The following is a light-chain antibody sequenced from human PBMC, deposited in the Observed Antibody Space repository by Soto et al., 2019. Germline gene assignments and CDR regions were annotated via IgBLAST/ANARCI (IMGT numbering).Light chain of an antibody. CDR2: STN. CDR1: SGSVSTSYY. Sequence: QTVVTQEPSFSVSPGGTVTLTCGLSSGSVSTSYYPSWYQQTPGQAPRTLIYSTNTRSSGVPDRFSGSILGNKAALTITGAQAADESAYYCVLYMGSGAVVFGGGTKLTVL. CDR3: VLYMGSGAVV. J-gene: IGLJ2*01. V-gene: IGLV8-61*01.